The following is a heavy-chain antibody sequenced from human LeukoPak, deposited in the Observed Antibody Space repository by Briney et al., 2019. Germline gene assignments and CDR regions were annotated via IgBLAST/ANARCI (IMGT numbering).Heavy chain of an antibody. CDR3: ARTIAAAGTVVWYYYMDV. CDR1: GGTFSSYA. Sequence: SVTVPCKASGGTFSSYAISWVRQAPGQGLEWMGGIIPIFGTTNYAQKFQGRVTITADESTSTAYMELSSLRSEDTAVYYCARTIAAAGTVVWYYYMDVWGKGTTVTISS. CDR2: IIPIFGTT. D-gene: IGHD6-13*01. V-gene: IGHV1-69*13. J-gene: IGHJ6*03.